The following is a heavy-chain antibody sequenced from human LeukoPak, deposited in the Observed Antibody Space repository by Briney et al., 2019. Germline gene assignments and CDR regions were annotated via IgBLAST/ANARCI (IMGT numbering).Heavy chain of an antibody. J-gene: IGHJ5*02. Sequence: PSETLSLTCTVSGGSIISYYWIWIRQPAGKGLEWIGRIYTSGSTNYNPALKSRGTMSVHTSKNQFSLKLSSVPAADTAVYYCARDRTYYYDGSGYYLFDPWGQGTLVTVSS. CDR3: ARDRTYYYDGSGYYLFDP. D-gene: IGHD3-22*01. CDR1: GGSIISYY. V-gene: IGHV4-4*07. CDR2: IYTSGST.